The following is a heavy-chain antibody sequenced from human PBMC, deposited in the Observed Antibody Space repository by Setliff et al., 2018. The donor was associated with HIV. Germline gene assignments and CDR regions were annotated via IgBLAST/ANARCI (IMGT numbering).Heavy chain of an antibody. CDR2: IYPSDSSI. J-gene: IGHJ4*02. CDR1: GYSFTSYW. D-gene: IGHD5-12*01. Sequence: GESLKISCKASGYSFTSYWIAWVRQMPGKGLEWMGIIYPSDSSIKKSPSIDAQITLSVDRSISTAYLEWSSLKASDTAIYYCARHRAGYSGYAIPILDFWGQGALVTVSS. CDR3: ARHRAGYSGYAIPILDF. V-gene: IGHV5-51*01.